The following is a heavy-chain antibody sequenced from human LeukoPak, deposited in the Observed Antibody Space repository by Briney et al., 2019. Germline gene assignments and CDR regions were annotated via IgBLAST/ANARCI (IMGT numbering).Heavy chain of an antibody. D-gene: IGHD4-17*01. CDR2: INPNRGGT. CDR3: AAAPTVTRPPQH. V-gene: IGHV1-2*02. J-gene: IGHJ1*01. CDR1: GYTFTGYY. Sequence: GASVKVSCKASGYTFTGYYMHWVRQAPGQGLEWMGWINPNRGGTNYAQKFQERVTITRDMSTSTAYMELSSLRSEDTAVYYCAAAPTVTRPPQHWGQGTLVTVSS.